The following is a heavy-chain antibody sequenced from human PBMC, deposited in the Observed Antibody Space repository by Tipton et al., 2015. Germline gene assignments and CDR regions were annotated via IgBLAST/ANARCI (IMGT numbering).Heavy chain of an antibody. Sequence: GLVKPSETLSLTCTVSGGSVSSGSYYWSWIRQPPGKGLEWIGYISFSDTTRSNPSLKSRITISLNTPKNQFSLKLTSVTAADTAVYYCACQDYDSLTRDYQTVDYWGQGTLVTVSS. CDR1: GGSVSSGSYY. CDR3: ACQDYDSLTRDYQTVDY. V-gene: IGHV4-61*01. J-gene: IGHJ4*02. D-gene: IGHD3-9*01. CDR2: ISFSDTT.